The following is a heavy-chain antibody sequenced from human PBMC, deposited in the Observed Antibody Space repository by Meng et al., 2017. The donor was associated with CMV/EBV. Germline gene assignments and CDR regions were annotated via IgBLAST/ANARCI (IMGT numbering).Heavy chain of an antibody. CDR1: GFTFDDYA. CDR2: INWNSGDI. V-gene: IGHV3-9*01. CDR3: AKDIRGYWYSLEY. Sequence: SLKISCAASGFTFDDYAMHWVRQAPGKGLEWVSGINWNSGDIGYADSVKGRFTISRDNAKNSLYLQMNSLGDEDTALYYCAKDIRGYWYSLEYWGQGTLVTVSS. J-gene: IGHJ4*02. D-gene: IGHD2-2*03.